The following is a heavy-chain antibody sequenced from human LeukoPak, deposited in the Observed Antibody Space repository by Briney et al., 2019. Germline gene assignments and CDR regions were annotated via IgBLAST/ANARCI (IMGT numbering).Heavy chain of an antibody. CDR1: GLTFSSSW. J-gene: IGHJ6*03. CDR2: IKEDESEK. CDR3: ARAIGDYYYYFYMDV. Sequence: GGSLRLSCAASGLTFSSSWMSWVRQAPGKGLEWVANIKEDESEKYYVDSVKGRFTISRDNAKNSLYLQMNSLRAEDTAVYYCARAIGDYYYYFYMDVWGKGTTVTISS. D-gene: IGHD4-17*01. V-gene: IGHV3-7*01.